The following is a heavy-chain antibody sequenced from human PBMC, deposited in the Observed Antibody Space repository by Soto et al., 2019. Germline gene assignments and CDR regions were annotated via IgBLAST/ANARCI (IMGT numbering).Heavy chain of an antibody. CDR1: GGSFSDYV. Sequence: SETLSLTCAVYGGSFSDYVWSWIRQPPGKGLEWIGEIDHSGNTFWNPSLQSRVTILVDKPKNQFSLKLSSVTVADTAVYYCVRHAQWIIRAYWGQGSLVTVSS. CDR3: VRHAQWIIRAY. V-gene: IGHV4-34*01. CDR2: IDHSGNT. J-gene: IGHJ4*02. D-gene: IGHD5-12*01.